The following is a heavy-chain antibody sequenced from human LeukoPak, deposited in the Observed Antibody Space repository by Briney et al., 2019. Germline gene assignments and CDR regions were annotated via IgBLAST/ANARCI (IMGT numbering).Heavy chain of an antibody. CDR2: VYYSGGT. CDR1: GGSISSYC. Sequence: PSETLSLTCTVSGGSISSYCWSWIRQPPGKGLEWIGYVYYSGGTNYNPSLKSRVTISVDTSKNQFSLRLSSVTAADTAVYYCATWHDKGWYFDLWGRGTLVTVSS. J-gene: IGHJ2*01. V-gene: IGHV4-59*01. CDR3: ATWHDKGWYFDL. D-gene: IGHD3-9*01.